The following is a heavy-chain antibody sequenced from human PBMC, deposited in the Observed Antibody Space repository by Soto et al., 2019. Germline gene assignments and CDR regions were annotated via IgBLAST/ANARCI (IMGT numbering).Heavy chain of an antibody. V-gene: IGHV4-31*03. CDR1: GRPVSSGGYY. D-gene: IGHD6-19*01. J-gene: IGHJ5*02. Sequence: QVQLQESGPGLVKPSQTLSLTCTVSGRPVSSGGYYWTWIRQHPGRGLEWIGYIYHIGSPSYNPISENRLSISRVTSKNPFSLKLTSVTGAALGIYYCVRDRALDSSGHWFDTWGQGILVTVSS. CDR3: VRDRALDSSGHWFDT. CDR2: IYHIGSP.